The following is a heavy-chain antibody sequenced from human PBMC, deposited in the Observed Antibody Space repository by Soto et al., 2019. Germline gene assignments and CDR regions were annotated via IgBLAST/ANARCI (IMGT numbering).Heavy chain of an antibody. Sequence: ASVKVSCKASGYTFTSYDINWVRQATGQGLEWMGWMNPNSGNTGYAQKFQGRVTMTRNTSICTAYMELSSLRSEDTAVYYCARGAIHLGGYYYYYMDVWGKGTTVTVSS. CDR3: ARGAIHLGGYYYYYMDV. CDR1: GYTFTSYD. CDR2: MNPNSGNT. D-gene: IGHD2-2*01. J-gene: IGHJ6*03. V-gene: IGHV1-8*01.